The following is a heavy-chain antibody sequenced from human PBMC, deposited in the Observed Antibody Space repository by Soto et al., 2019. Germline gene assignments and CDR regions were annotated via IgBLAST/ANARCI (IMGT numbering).Heavy chain of an antibody. Sequence: GGSLRLSCAASGFTFSSYGMHWVRQAPGKGLEWVAVIWYDGSNKYYADSVKGRFTISRDNSKNTLYLQMNSLRAEDTAVYYCARGLRQLINNAPIGYWGQGTLVTVSS. J-gene: IGHJ4*02. D-gene: IGHD5-18*01. V-gene: IGHV3-33*01. CDR2: IWYDGSNK. CDR1: GFTFSSYG. CDR3: ARGLRQLINNAPIGY.